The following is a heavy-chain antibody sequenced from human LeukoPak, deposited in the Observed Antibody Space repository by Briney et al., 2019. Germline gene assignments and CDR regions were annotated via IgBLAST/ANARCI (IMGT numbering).Heavy chain of an antibody. CDR1: GFTFGDHA. Sequence: GVLRLSCTASGFTFGDHAMSWVRQAPGKGLEWVGFIRSKTYGGTTEYAASVKGRFTISRDDSKSIAYLQMNSLKTEDTAVYYCTRGPIQQWLCYGMDVWGQGTTVTVSS. CDR2: IRSKTYGGTT. J-gene: IGHJ6*02. CDR3: TRGPIQQWLCYGMDV. V-gene: IGHV3-49*04. D-gene: IGHD5-18*01.